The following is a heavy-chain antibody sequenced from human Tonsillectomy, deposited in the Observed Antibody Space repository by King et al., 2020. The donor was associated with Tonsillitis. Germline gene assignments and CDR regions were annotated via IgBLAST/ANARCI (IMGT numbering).Heavy chain of an antibody. V-gene: IGHV4-4*07. D-gene: IGHD4-11*01. Sequence: LQESGPGLVKPSETLSLPCTVSGASVSSLYWTWIRQPAGKGLQWIGRIYNGGDTKYNPSLKSRVTMSVDTSKNQFSLSLNSVTAADTAMYFCARGLYRADYWGQGSLVTVSS. CDR1: GASVSSLY. CDR3: ARGLYRADY. CDR2: IYNGGDT. J-gene: IGHJ4*02.